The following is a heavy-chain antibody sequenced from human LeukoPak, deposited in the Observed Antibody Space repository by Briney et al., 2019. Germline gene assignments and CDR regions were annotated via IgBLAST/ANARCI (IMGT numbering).Heavy chain of an antibody. CDR2: INHSGST. D-gene: IGHD3-3*01. Sequence: SETLSLTCAVYGGSLSGYYWSWIRQPPGKGLEWIGEINHSGSTNYNPSLKSRVTISVDTSKNQFSLKLSSVTAADTAVYYCARVGDFWSGYFDYWGQGTLVTVSS. CDR1: GGSLSGYY. V-gene: IGHV4-34*01. J-gene: IGHJ4*02. CDR3: ARVGDFWSGYFDY.